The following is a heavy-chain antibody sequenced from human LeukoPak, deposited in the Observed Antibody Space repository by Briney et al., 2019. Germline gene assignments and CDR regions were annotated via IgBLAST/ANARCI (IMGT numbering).Heavy chain of an antibody. D-gene: IGHD5-12*01. V-gene: IGHV4-59*12. Sequence: SETLSLTCTVSGGSISSYYWSWIRQPPGKGLEWIGHIYYSGSTNYNPSLKSRVTISVDTSKNQFSLKLSSVTAADTAVYYCARGPDIVATSPFDYWGQGTLVTVSS. CDR2: IYYSGST. CDR3: ARGPDIVATSPFDY. J-gene: IGHJ4*02. CDR1: GGSISSYY.